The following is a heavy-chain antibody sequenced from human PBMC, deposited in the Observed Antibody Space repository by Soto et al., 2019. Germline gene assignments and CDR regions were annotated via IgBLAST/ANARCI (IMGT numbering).Heavy chain of an antibody. CDR2: IYSGGST. V-gene: IGHV3-66*01. CDR1: GFTVSSNY. J-gene: IGHJ4*02. Sequence: EVQLVESGGGLVQPGGSLRLSCAASGFTVSSNYMSWVRQAPGKGLEWVSVIYSGGSTYYADSVKGRFTISRDNSKNTVYLQMNRLRAEDTAVYYCARATYGILTGYYGDYIDYWGQGTLVTVSS. D-gene: IGHD3-9*01. CDR3: ARATYGILTGYYGDYIDY.